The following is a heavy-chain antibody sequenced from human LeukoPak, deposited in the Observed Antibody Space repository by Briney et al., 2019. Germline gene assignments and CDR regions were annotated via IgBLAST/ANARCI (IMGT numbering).Heavy chain of an antibody. J-gene: IGHJ6*02. CDR3: ARDLWGVSGVAAGEDV. D-gene: IGHD2-15*01. V-gene: IGHV3-30*09. Sequence: PGKSLRLSCVASGFVFSDHVIHWVRQAPGQGLEWMSMISYDGSGKHYADSVRGRLAISRDNSKNTVYLQMDSLRGEDTAIYYCARDLWGVSGVAAGEDVWGQGTTVTVSS. CDR1: GFVFSDHV. CDR2: ISYDGSGK.